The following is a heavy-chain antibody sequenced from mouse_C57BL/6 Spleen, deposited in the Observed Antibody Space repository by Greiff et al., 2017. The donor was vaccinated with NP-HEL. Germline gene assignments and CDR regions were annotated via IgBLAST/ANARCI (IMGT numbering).Heavy chain of an antibody. CDR2: IRLKSDNYAT. J-gene: IGHJ4*01. V-gene: IGHV6-3*01. D-gene: IGHD2-4*01. CDR3: TGGYDYDRGYAMDY. Sequence: EVKLVESGGGLVQPGGSMKLSCVASGFTFSNYWMNWVRQSPEKGLEWVAQIRLKSDNYATHYAESVKGRFTISRDDSKSSVYLQMNNLRAEDTGMYYCTGGYDYDRGYAMDYWGQGTSVTVSS. CDR1: GFTFSNYW.